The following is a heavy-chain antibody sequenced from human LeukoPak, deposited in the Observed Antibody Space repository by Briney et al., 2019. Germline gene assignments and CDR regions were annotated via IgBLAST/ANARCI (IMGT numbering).Heavy chain of an antibody. Sequence: SETLSLTCSVSGGYIRSHYWSWIQQPAGKGLARIGRIHASGSTNYNPSLKSRVTMSVGTSKNQFSLKLSSVTAADTAVYYCATSIAAAGWLEGAFDIWGQGTMVTVSS. D-gene: IGHD6-13*01. CDR3: ATSIAAAGWLEGAFDI. CDR2: IHASGST. J-gene: IGHJ3*02. V-gene: IGHV4-4*07. CDR1: GGYIRSHY.